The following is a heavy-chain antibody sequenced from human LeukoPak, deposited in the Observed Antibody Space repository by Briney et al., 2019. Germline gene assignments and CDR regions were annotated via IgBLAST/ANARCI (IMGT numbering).Heavy chain of an antibody. CDR2: IVYDGSKK. V-gene: IGHV3-30*18. D-gene: IGHD3-22*01. CDR1: GFTFSSYG. J-gene: IGHJ4*02. CDR3: AKEVISGYDSSGYYQGSWDY. Sequence: PGGPLRLSCAASGFTFSSYGMHWVRQAPGKGLEWVAVIVYDGSKKFYVDSVKGRFTISRDNSKNTVYLQMNSLRAEDTAVYYCAKEVISGYDSSGYYQGSWDYWGQGTLVTVPS.